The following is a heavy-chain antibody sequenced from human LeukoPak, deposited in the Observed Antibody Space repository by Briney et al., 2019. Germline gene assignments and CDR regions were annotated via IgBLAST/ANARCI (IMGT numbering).Heavy chain of an antibody. CDR1: SGSFSGYY. D-gene: IGHD4-11*01. Sequence: PSETLSLTCAVYSGSFSGYYWSWIRQPPGKGLEWIGSINYSGRTYDNPSLKSRVTISIDTSKNQIFLKLRSTTAADTAHYYCARAEINDYNRYWGQGILVIVSS. CDR2: INYSGRT. CDR3: ARAEINDYNRY. V-gene: IGHV4-34*01. J-gene: IGHJ4*02.